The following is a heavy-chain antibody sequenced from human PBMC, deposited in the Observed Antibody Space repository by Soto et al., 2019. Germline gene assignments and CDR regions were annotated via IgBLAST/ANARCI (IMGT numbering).Heavy chain of an antibody. D-gene: IGHD3-16*01. CDR1: GGSISSGGYS. CDR3: ARSDYDYVWGSFSWFDP. Sequence: PSETLSLTCAVSGGSISSGGYSWSWIRQPPGKGLEWIGYIYHSGSTYYNPSLKSRVTISVDRSKNQFSLKLSSVTAADTAVYYCARSDYDYVWGSFSWFDPWGQGTLVTVPQ. J-gene: IGHJ5*02. V-gene: IGHV4-30-2*01. CDR2: IYHSGST.